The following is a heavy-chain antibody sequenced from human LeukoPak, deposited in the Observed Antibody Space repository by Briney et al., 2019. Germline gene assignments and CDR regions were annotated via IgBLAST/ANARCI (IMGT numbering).Heavy chain of an antibody. CDR1: GFTFSYYP. V-gene: IGHV3-64*01. CDR2: ISSDGGST. J-gene: IGHJ4*02. CDR3: ARDAAVYSDYAWYFDY. D-gene: IGHD5-12*01. Sequence: GGSLRLSCAASGFTFSYYPMHWVRQAPGKGLEYVSAISSDGGSTYYANSVKGRFTISRDNSKNTLYLQMDSLRADDMAVCYCARDAAVYSDYAWYFDYWGQGTLVTVSS.